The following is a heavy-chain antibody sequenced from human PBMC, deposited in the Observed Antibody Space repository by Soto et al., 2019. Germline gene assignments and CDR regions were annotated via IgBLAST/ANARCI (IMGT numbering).Heavy chain of an antibody. CDR3: ARRPIVVVPVAIHRYYGAGSQRDRDYGMDV. J-gene: IGHJ6*02. CDR2: INHSGST. CDR1: CGSFSGYY. Sequence: SESLSLTCAVYCGSFSGYYWSWIRQPPGKGLEWIGEINHSGSTNYNPSLKSRVTISVDTSKNQFSLKLSSVTAADTAVYYCARRPIVVVPVAIHRYYGAGSQRDRDYGMDVWGQGTTVTVSS. V-gene: IGHV4-34*01. D-gene: IGHD2-2*02.